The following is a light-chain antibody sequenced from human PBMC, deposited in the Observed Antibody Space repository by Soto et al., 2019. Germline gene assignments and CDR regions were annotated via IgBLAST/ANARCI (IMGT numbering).Light chain of an antibody. V-gene: IGKV1-39*01. Sequence: DTQMTQSPLSLSASVGDTVTITCRASQYITDYLNWYRYKPGTAPQLLIYCASTLQTGVPSRFRGSGSGREFTLTITGLRPEDFASYFCQHTHITPWTFGQGTKVEV. CDR1: QYITDY. CDR3: QHTHITPWT. CDR2: CAS. J-gene: IGKJ1*01.